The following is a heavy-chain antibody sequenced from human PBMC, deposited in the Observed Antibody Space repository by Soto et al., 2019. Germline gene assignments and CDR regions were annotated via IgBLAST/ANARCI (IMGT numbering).Heavy chain of an antibody. D-gene: IGHD1-1*01. CDR1: GFSFSDYS. V-gene: IGHV3-23*01. CDR2: MSIGGEKT. CDR3: ARWNGYGDL. Sequence: GGSLRLSCAASGFSFSDYSMAWVRQTPEKGLEWVSGMSIGGEKTFYIDSVKGRFIVSRDSSRDTVYFQMNRLRVEDTAVYYCARWNGYGDLWGQGTLVTV. J-gene: IGHJ4*02.